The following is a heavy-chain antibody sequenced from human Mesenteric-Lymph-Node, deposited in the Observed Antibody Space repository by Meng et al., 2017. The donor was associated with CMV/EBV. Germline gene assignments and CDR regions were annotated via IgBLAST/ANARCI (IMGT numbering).Heavy chain of an antibody. V-gene: IGHV3-53*01. CDR2: IYSGGST. CDR1: TVSSNY. D-gene: IGHD3-22*01. CDR3: ARGRMIPARDYYYYYGMDV. Sequence: TVSSNYMSWVRQAPGKGLEWVSVIYSGGSTYYADSVKGRFTISRDNSKNTLYLQMNSLRAEDTAVYYCARGRMIPARDYYYYYGMDVWGQGTTVTVSS. J-gene: IGHJ6*02.